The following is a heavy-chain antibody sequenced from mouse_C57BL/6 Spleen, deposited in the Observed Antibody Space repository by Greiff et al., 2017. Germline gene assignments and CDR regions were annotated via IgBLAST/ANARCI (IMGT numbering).Heavy chain of an antibody. J-gene: IGHJ2*01. V-gene: IGHV1-80*01. CDR1: GYAFSSYW. D-gene: IGHD1-1*01. CDR2: IYPGDGDT. Sequence: VQLQQSGAELVKPGASVKISCKASGYAFSSYWMNWVKQRPGKGLEWIGQIYPGDGDTNYNGKFKGKATLTADKSSSTAYMQLSSLTSEDSAVYFCARGFTTVVANFDYWGQGTTLTVSS. CDR3: ARGFTTVVANFDY.